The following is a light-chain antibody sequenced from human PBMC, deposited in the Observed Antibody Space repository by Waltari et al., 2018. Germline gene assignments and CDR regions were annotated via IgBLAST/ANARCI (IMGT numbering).Light chain of an antibody. CDR3: SSYAGSNNLV. CDR1: RRDVGGYNY. Sequence: QSALTQPPTAYGPPGHSVTIACTGPRRDVGGYNYVPWYHQHPGKAPKLMLYEVSKRPSVVPDRFSGSKSGNTASLTVSGLQAEDEADYYCSSYAGSNNLVFGGGTKLTVL. J-gene: IGLJ3*02. CDR2: EVS. V-gene: IGLV2-8*01.